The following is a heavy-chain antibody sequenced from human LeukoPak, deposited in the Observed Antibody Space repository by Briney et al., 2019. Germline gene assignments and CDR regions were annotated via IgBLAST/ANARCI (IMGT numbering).Heavy chain of an antibody. CDR3: AGVGGIVYWFDP. V-gene: IGHV4-34*01. Sequence: SETLSLTCAVYGGSFSGYYWSWIRQHPGKGLEWIGEINHSGSTNYNPSLKSRVTISVDTSKNQFSLKLSSVTAADTAVYYCAGVGGIVYWFDPWGQGTLVTVSS. CDR1: GGSFSGYY. CDR2: INHSGST. J-gene: IGHJ5*02. D-gene: IGHD2-15*01.